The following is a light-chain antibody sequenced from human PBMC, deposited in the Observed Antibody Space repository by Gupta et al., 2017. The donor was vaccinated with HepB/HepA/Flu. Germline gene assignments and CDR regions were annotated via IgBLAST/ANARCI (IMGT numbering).Light chain of an antibody. V-gene: IGLV1-51*02. J-gene: IGLJ3*02. Sequence: SVLTQPASLSPAAGKSVTVTSSGSSSNIGNNHVSWYQQIPGTAPNLLIYENNKRPLGLPDRFSGSKSGTSATLVITGLLTEDEADYYCATWDTSLGGVFGAGTRVTVL. CDR3: ATWDTSLGGV. CDR2: ENN. CDR1: SSNIGNNH.